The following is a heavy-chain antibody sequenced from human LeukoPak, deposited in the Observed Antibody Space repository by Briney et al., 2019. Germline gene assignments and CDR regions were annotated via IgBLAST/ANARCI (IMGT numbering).Heavy chain of an antibody. D-gene: IGHD3-22*01. J-gene: IGHJ4*02. CDR3: ARGASEYYYDSSGSELGY. V-gene: IGHV3-21*01. CDR1: GFTFSSYS. CDR2: ISSSSSYI. Sequence: GGSLKLSCAASGFTFSSYSMNWVRQAPGKGLEWVSFISSSSSYIYYANSVKGRFTISRDNAKNSLYLQMNSLRAEDSAVYYCARGASEYYYDSSGSELGYWGQGTLVTVSS.